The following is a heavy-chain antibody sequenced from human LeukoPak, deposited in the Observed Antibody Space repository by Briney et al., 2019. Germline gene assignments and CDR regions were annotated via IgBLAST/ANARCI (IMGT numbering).Heavy chain of an antibody. CDR3: PKDLRWLLQGHFDY. CDR1: GFTFSSYW. J-gene: IGHJ4*02. V-gene: IGHV3-23*01. CDR2: ISGSGGST. D-gene: IGHD1-26*01. Sequence: GGSLRLSCAASGFTFSSYWMSWVRQAPGKGLEWVSAISGSGGSTYYADSVKGRFTISRDNSKNTLYLQMNSLRAEDTAVYYCPKDLRWLLQGHFDYWGQGTLVTVSS.